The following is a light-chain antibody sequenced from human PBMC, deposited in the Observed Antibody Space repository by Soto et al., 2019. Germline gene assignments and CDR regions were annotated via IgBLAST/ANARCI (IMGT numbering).Light chain of an antibody. CDR1: QTISSW. CDR3: RHYDSYSEA. Sequence: DIQMTQSPSTLSVSVGDRVTITCRASQTISSWLSWYQQKPGKAPKLLIYKESNIKIGGPSMFSGSGSGTAFTLTISSLQPDDCATYYRRHYDSYSEAFGQGTKVELK. V-gene: IGKV1-5*03. CDR2: KES. J-gene: IGKJ1*01.